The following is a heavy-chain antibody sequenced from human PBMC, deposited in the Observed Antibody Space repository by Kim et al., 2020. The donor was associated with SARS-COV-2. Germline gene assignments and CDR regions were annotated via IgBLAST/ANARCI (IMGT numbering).Heavy chain of an antibody. J-gene: IGHJ4*02. CDR1: GFSFSGYG. Sequence: GGSLRLSCAASGFSFSGYGMSWVRQAPGKGLQWVSTISNNAGDTYYADSVKGRLTISRDTSKNTLYLQMNSLRADDTAVYYCAKAVYSHGLFDFWGQGSLVTVSS. D-gene: IGHD3-10*01. CDR3: AKAVYSHGLFDF. V-gene: IGHV3-23*01. CDR2: ISNNAGDT.